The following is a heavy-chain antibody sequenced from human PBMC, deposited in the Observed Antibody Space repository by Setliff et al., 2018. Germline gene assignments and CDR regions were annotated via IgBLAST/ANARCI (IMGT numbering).Heavy chain of an antibody. D-gene: IGHD2-15*01. J-gene: IGHJ6*03. CDR3: ARGEHIVSGDFYHYIDV. CDR1: GYTFTGYS. Sequence: GASVKVSCKASGYTFTGYSMHWVRQAPGQGLEWMGRINPNSGGTNYAQKFQGRVTMTRDTSISTAYMELRRLKSDDTAVYYCARGEHIVSGDFYHYIDVWGKGTTVT. CDR2: INPNSGGT. V-gene: IGHV1-2*06.